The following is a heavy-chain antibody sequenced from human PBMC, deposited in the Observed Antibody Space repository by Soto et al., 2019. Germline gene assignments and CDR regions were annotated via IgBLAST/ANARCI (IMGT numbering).Heavy chain of an antibody. CDR2: MNLNSGNT. D-gene: IGHD3-10*01. CDR1: GYTFTSYD. J-gene: IGHJ6*02. Sequence: ASVKVSCKASGYTFTSYDINWVRQATGQGLEWMGWMNLNSGNTGYAQKFQGRVTMTRNTSISTAYMELSSLRSEDTAVYYCARFDYYYYGMDVWGQGTTVTVSS. CDR3: ARFDYYYYGMDV. V-gene: IGHV1-8*01.